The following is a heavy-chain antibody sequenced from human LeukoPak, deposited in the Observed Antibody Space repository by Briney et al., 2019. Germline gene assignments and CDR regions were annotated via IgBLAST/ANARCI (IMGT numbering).Heavy chain of an antibody. CDR3: ARAFPPGIGDGYN. CDR2: ISSNGGST. J-gene: IGHJ4*02. CDR1: GFTFSSYA. D-gene: IGHD5-24*01. V-gene: IGHV3-64*01. Sequence: PGGSLRLSCAASGFTFSSYAMHWVRQAPGKGLGYVSAISSNGGSTHYANSVKGRFTISRDNSKNTLYLQMGSLRAEDMAVYYCARAFPPGIGDGYNWGQGTLVTVSS.